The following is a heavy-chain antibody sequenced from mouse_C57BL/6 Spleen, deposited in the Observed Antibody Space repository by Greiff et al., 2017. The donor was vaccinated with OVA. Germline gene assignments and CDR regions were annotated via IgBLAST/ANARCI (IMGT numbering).Heavy chain of an antibody. V-gene: IGHV1-81*01. D-gene: IGHD1-1*01. CDR3: ARRTTVDAMDY. J-gene: IGHJ4*01. CDR1: GYTFTSYG. Sequence: VQRVESGAELARPGASVKLSCKASGYTFTSYGISWVKQRTGQGLEWIGEIYPRSGNTYYNEKFKGKATLTADKSSSTAYMELRSLTSEDSAVYFCARRTTVDAMDYWGQGTSVTVSS. CDR2: IYPRSGNT.